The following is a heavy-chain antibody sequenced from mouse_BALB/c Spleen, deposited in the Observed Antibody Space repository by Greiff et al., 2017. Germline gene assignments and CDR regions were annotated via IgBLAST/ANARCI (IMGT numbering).Heavy chain of an antibody. CDR3: ARQGYYGSSYGHYFDY. D-gene: IGHD1-1*01. CDR2: ISSGGSYT. Sequence: EVHLVESGGGLVKPGGSLKLSCAASGFTFSSYAMSWVRQTPEKRLEWVATISSGGSYTYYPDSVKGRFTISRDNAKNTLYLQMSSLRSEDTAMYYCARQGYYGSSYGHYFDYWGQGTTLTVSS. J-gene: IGHJ2*01. V-gene: IGHV5-9-3*01. CDR1: GFTFSSYA.